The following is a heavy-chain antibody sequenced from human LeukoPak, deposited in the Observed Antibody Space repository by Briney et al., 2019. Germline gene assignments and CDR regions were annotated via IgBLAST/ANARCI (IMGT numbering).Heavy chain of an antibody. Sequence: SVKVSCTASGFTFTSSAVQWVRQARGQRLEWIGWIVVGSGNTNYAQKFQERVTITRDMSTSTAYMELSSLRSEDTAVYYCAATRGKSAPFDYWGQGTLVTVSS. CDR1: GFTFTSSA. J-gene: IGHJ4*02. CDR2: IVVGSGNT. V-gene: IGHV1-58*01. CDR3: AATRGKSAPFDY.